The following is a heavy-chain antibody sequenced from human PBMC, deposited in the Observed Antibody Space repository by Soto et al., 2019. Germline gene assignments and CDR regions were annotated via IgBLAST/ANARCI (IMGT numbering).Heavy chain of an antibody. CDR2: ISGSGGST. V-gene: IGHV3-23*01. D-gene: IGHD3-10*01. J-gene: IGHJ4*02. CDR1: GVTFSSYA. Sequence: GGSLRLSCAASGVTFSSYAMSWVRQAPGKGLEWVSAISGSGGSTYYADSVKGRFTISRDNSKNTLYLQMNSLRAEDTAVYYCAKGGGSGSYPYFDYWGQGTLVTVSS. CDR3: AKGGGSGSYPYFDY.